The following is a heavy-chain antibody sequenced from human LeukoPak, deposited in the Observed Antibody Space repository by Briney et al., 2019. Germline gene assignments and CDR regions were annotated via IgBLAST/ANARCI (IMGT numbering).Heavy chain of an antibody. J-gene: IGHJ4*02. D-gene: IGHD6-19*01. CDR1: GYSISSGYY. CDR3: ARDSIAVAGTDY. Sequence: SETLSLTCTVSGYSISSGYYWGWIRQPPGKGLEWIGSIYHSGSTYYNPSLKSRVTISVDTSKNQFSLKLSSVTAADTAVYYCARDSIAVAGTDYWGQGTLVTVSS. CDR2: IYHSGST. V-gene: IGHV4-38-2*02.